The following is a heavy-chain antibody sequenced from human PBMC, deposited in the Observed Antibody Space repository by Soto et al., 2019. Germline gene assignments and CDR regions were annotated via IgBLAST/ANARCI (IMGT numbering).Heavy chain of an antibody. CDR2: IYYSGST. J-gene: IGHJ3*02. CDR3: ASVSGVVDRDLSDAFDI. Sequence: QVQLQESGPGLVKPSQTLSLTCTVSGCSISSGGYYWSWIRQPPGKGLEWIGYIYYSGSTYYNPSLKSRVTISVDTSKNQFSLKLSSVTAADTAVYYCASVSGVVDRDLSDAFDIWGQGTMVTVSS. CDR1: GCSISSGGYY. D-gene: IGHD2-15*01. V-gene: IGHV4-31*03.